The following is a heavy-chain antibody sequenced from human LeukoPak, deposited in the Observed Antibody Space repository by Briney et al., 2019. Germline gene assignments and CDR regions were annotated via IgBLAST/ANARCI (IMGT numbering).Heavy chain of an antibody. CDR3: ARGGIAAAGAPFDY. V-gene: IGHV4-34*01. CDR1: GGSFSGYY. J-gene: IGHJ4*02. Sequence: PSGTLSLTCAVYGGSFSGYYWSWIRQPPGKGLEWIGEINHSGSTNYNPSLKSRVTISVDTSKNQFSLKLSSVTAADTAVYYCARGGIAAAGAPFDYWGQGTLVTVSS. CDR2: INHSGST. D-gene: IGHD6-13*01.